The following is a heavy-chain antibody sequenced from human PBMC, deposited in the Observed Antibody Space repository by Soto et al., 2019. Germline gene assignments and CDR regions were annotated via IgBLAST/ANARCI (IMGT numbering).Heavy chain of an antibody. J-gene: IGHJ5*02. CDR1: GFNFSDFY. CDR3: ARRSRYCTNGVCYRLFDP. V-gene: IGHV3-11*01. CDR2: ISSSGNTI. D-gene: IGHD2-8*01. Sequence: QVHLVESGGGLVKPGGSLRLSCAASGFNFSDFYMSWIRQAPGKGLEWVSDISSSGNTISYADSVKGRFTISRDNAKNSXXLQMNGLRAEDTAVYSCARRSRYCTNGVCYRLFDPWGQGTLVTVSS.